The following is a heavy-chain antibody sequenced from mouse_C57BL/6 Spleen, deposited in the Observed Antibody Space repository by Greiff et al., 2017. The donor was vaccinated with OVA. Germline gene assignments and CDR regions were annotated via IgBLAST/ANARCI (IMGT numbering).Heavy chain of an antibody. CDR2: FHPNNDDP. V-gene: IGHV1-47*01. Sequence: QVHVKQSGAELVKPGASVKMSCKASGYTFTTYPIEWMKQNHGKSLEWIGNFHPNNDDPKYNEKFKGKATLTVEKSSSTVYLELSRLTSDDTAVYYCARGAYGYDGYAMDYWGQGTSVTVSS. D-gene: IGHD2-2*01. CDR3: ARGAYGYDGYAMDY. CDR1: GYTFTTYP. J-gene: IGHJ4*01.